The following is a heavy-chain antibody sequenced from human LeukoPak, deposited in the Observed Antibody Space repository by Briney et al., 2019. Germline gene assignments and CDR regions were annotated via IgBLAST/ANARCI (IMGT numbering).Heavy chain of an antibody. D-gene: IGHD1-7*01. CDR3: ARVRWNYADYYYYGMDV. Sequence: GGSLRLSCAASGFTFSSYSMNWVRQAPGKGLEWVSVIYSGGSTYYADSVKGRFTISRDNSKNTLYLQMNSLRAEDTAVYYCARVRWNYADYYYYGMDVWGQGTTVTVSS. CDR2: IYSGGST. V-gene: IGHV3-53*01. J-gene: IGHJ6*02. CDR1: GFTFSSYS.